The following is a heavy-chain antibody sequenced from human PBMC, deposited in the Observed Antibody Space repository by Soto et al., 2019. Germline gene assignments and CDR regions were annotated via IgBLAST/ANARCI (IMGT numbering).Heavy chain of an antibody. J-gene: IGHJ6*02. Sequence: GGSLRLSCAASGFRFDDYNMHWVRQAPGKGLEWVSLITRNGGNTYYADSVKGRFTISRDGTTQSVSLQMTGLKREDTGLYYCARETLSFGSALDVWGQGTTVTVSS. D-gene: IGHD3-3*01. V-gene: IGHV3-43*01. CDR3: ARETLSFGSALDV. CDR1: GFRFDDYN. CDR2: ITRNGGNT.